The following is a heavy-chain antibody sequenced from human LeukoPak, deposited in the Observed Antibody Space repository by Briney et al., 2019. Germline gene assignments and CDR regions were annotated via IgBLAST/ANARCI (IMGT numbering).Heavy chain of an antibody. D-gene: IGHD2-2*01. CDR3: AKYLPNQLLKD. V-gene: IGHV3-21*04. CDR1: GFTFNGYS. CDR2: ISTSSSYI. Sequence: GGSLRLSCTASGFTFNGYSMNWVRQAPGKGLEWVSYISTSSSYIYYADSVKGRFTISRNNPKNSLYLQMNSLRAEDTAVYYCAKYLPNQLLKDWGQGTLVTVTS. J-gene: IGHJ4*02.